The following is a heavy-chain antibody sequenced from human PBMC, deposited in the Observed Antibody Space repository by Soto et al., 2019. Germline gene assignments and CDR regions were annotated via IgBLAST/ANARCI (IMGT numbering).Heavy chain of an antibody. CDR1: GDSISSSSYY. J-gene: IGHJ4*02. Sequence: PSETLSLTCTVSGDSISSSSYYWGWIRQPPGKGLEWIGSIYYSGSTHYNPSLKSRVTISVATSKNQLSLKLSSVSAEETAVYYCESAPMMTTLDYYFDYWVQGTLVTVSS. CDR2: IYYSGST. V-gene: IGHV4-39*01. D-gene: IGHD4-4*01. CDR3: ESAPMMTTLDYYFDY.